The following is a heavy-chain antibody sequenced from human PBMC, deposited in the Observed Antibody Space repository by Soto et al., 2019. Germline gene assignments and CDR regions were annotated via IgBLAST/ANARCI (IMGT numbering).Heavy chain of an antibody. J-gene: IGHJ5*02. CDR2: IIPIFGTA. CDR3: ASYYYDSSGYYERGLFDP. Sequence: QVQLVQSGAEVKKPGSSVKVSCKASGGTFSSYVISWVRQAPGQGLEWMGGIIPIFGTANYAQKFQGRVTITADESTSTAYMELSSLRSEDTAVYYCASYYYDSSGYYERGLFDPWGQGTLVTVSS. V-gene: IGHV1-69*01. D-gene: IGHD3-22*01. CDR1: GGTFSSYV.